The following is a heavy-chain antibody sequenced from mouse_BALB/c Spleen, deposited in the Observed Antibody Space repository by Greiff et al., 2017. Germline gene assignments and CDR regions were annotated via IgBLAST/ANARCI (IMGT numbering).Heavy chain of an antibody. CDR2: ISSGGSYT. CDR1: GFTFSSYT. J-gene: IGHJ2*01. V-gene: IGHV5-6-4*01. CDR3: TREGVTTAHFDY. D-gene: IGHD1-2*01. Sequence: EVMLVESGGGLVKPGGSLKLSCAASGFTFSSYTMSWVRQTPEKRLEWVATISSGGSYTYYPDSVKGRFTISRDNAKNTLYLQMSSLKSEDTAMYYCTREGVTTAHFDYWGQGTTLTVSS.